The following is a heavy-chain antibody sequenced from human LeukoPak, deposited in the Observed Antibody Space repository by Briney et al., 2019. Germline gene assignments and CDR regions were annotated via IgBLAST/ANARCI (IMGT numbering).Heavy chain of an antibody. D-gene: IGHD2-8*01. CDR3: AREDCTNGVCYGWFDP. Sequence: SETLSLTCTVSGYSISSGYYCGWIRQPPGKGLEWIGTIYHSGSTYYNPSLKSRVTISVDTSKNQFSLKLSSVTAADTTVYYCAREDCTNGVCYGWFDPWGQGTLVTVSS. CDR1: GYSISSGYY. V-gene: IGHV4-38-2*02. CDR2: IYHSGST. J-gene: IGHJ5*02.